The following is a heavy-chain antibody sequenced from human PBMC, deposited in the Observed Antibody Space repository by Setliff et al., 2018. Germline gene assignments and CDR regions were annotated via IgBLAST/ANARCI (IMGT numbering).Heavy chain of an antibody. D-gene: IGHD2-21*02. CDR3: AREEVIVMTVNNYYYYMDV. CDR1: GGTFSKYG. Sequence: SVKVSCKASGGTFSKYGISWVRQAPGQGLEWMVGIIPNFRTTSYAQKFQGRVTISTDESTMTAYMELNSLRPEDTAMYYCAREEVIVMTVNNYYYYMDVWGKGTTVTVSS. J-gene: IGHJ6*03. V-gene: IGHV1-69*05. CDR2: IIPNFRTT.